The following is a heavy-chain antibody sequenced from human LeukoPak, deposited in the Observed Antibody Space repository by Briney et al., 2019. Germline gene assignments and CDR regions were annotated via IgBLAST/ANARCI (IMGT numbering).Heavy chain of an antibody. CDR3: ARDSRVATNYYYYGMGV. Sequence: PGGSLRLSCAASGFTVSSNYMSWVRQAPGKGLEWVSVIYSGGSTYYADSVKGRFTISRDNSKNTLYLQMNSLRAEDTAVYYCARDSRVATNYYYYGMGVWGQGTTVTVSS. J-gene: IGHJ6*02. CDR1: GFTVSSNY. CDR2: IYSGGST. D-gene: IGHD5-12*01. V-gene: IGHV3-66*01.